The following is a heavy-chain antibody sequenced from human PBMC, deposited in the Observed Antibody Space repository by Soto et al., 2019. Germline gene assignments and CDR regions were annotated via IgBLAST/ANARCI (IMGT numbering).Heavy chain of an antibody. J-gene: IGHJ4*02. CDR3: ARGPNPYYGDY. V-gene: IGHV1-3*01. Sequence: QVQLVQSGTEVKKLGASVKVSCKASGYTVTSYARHWVRQAPEQRLEWMGWINAGNGNTRYSQKCQGRVTITSDTSASTAYMERSTLRSEDTAVYYCARGPNPYYGDYWGQGTLVTFAS. CDR2: INAGNGNT. CDR1: GYTVTSYA.